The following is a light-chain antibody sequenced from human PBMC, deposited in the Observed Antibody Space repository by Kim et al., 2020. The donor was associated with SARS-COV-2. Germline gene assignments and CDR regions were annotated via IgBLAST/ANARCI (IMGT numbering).Light chain of an antibody. Sequence: SVKLTCTLSSGQSSYAIAWHQQQPEKGPRYLMKVNSDGSHSKGDGIPDRFSGSSSGAERYLTISSLQSEDEADYYCQTWGTGIRVFGGGTQLTVL. J-gene: IGLJ3*02. V-gene: IGLV4-69*01. CDR1: SGQSSYA. CDR3: QTWGTGIRV. CDR2: VNSDGSH.